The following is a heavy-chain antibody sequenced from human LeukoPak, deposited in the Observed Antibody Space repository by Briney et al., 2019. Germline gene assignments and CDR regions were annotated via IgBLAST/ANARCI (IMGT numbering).Heavy chain of an antibody. D-gene: IGHD2-21*02. CDR3: AMADNTCGGDCYLSAGLGDGAFDI. CDR2: IIPIFGTA. J-gene: IGHJ3*02. V-gene: IGHV1-69*13. CDR1: GGTFSSYA. Sequence: SVKVSCKASGGTFSSYAISWVRQAPGQGLEWMGGIIPIFGTANYAQKFQGRVTITADESTSTAYMELSGLRSEDTAVYYCAMADNTCGGDCYLSAGLGDGAFDIWGQGTMVTVSS.